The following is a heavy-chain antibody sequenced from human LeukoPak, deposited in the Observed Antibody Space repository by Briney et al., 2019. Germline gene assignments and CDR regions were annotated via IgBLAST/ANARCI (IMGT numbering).Heavy chain of an antibody. CDR2: INPNSGGT. J-gene: IGHJ6*03. CDR3: ARGVGPTPHYMDV. D-gene: IGHD2-15*01. CDR1: GYTFTGYY. Sequence: ASVKVSCKASGYTFTGYYMHWVRQAPGQGLEWMGWINPNSGGTNYAQKFQGRVTMTRDTSISTAYMELGRLRSDDTAVYYCARGVGPTPHYMDVWGKGTTVTVSS. V-gene: IGHV1-2*02.